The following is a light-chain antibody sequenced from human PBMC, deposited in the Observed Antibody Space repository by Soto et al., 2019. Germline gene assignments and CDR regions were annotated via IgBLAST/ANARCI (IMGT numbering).Light chain of an antibody. CDR1: QSVSSIF. J-gene: IGKJ2*01. V-gene: IGKV3-20*01. Sequence: EIVLTQSPGTLSLSPGERATLSCRASQSVSSIFLAWYQQKPGQAPRLLIYDASSRATGIPDRFSGSGSGTDFTLIISRLEPEDFAVYYCQQYGSSPYTFGQGTKLEIK. CDR3: QQYGSSPYT. CDR2: DAS.